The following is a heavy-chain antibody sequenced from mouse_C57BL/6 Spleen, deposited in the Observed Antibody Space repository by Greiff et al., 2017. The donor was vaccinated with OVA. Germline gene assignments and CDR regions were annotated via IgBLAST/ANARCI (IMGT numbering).Heavy chain of an antibody. CDR2: IWRGGST. D-gene: IGHD2-1*01. J-gene: IGHJ3*01. CDR3: AKRDYGNYGWFAY. Sequence: QVQLQQSGPGLVQPSQSLSITCTVSGFSLTSYGVHWVRQSPGKGLEWLGVIWRGGSTDYNAAFMSRLSITKDNSKSQVFFKMNSLQADDTAIYYCAKRDYGNYGWFAYWGQGTLVTVSA. V-gene: IGHV2-5*01. CDR1: GFSLTSYG.